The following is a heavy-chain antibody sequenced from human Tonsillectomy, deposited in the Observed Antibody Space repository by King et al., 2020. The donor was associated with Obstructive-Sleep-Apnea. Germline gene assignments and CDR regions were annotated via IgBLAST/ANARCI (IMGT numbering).Heavy chain of an antibody. Sequence: VQLVESGGGLVQPGGSLRLSCAASGFTFSSYAMSWVRQAPGGGLEWVSAIIGRGGRTYYADSVKGRFTISRDNTKNTLYLQMNSLRAEDTAVYYCAKDLSYCGGDCHPNWFDPWGQGTLVTVSS. V-gene: IGHV3-23*04. CDR2: IIGRGGRT. CDR1: GFTFSSYA. D-gene: IGHD2-21*02. CDR3: AKDLSYCGGDCHPNWFDP. J-gene: IGHJ5*02.